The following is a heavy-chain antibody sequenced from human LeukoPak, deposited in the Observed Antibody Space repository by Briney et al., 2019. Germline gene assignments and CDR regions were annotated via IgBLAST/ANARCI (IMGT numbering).Heavy chain of an antibody. CDR3: AGDGYGHGSLDY. CDR2: IWYDGSNE. Sequence: PGGSLRLSCAASGFTFSGYAMHWVRQAPGKGLEWVAVIWYDGSNENYADSVKGRLSISRDGSKNTLDLQINSLRDEDTAVYYCAGDGYGHGSLDYWGQGTLVSVSS. V-gene: IGHV3-33*01. D-gene: IGHD5-18*01. CDR1: GFTFSGYA. J-gene: IGHJ4*02.